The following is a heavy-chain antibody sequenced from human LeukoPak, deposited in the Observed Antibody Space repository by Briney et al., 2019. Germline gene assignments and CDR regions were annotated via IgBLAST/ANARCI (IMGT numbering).Heavy chain of an antibody. CDR1: GFAFSSYS. CDR2: ISSSSSTK. V-gene: IGHV3-48*02. J-gene: IGHJ5*02. CDR3: ARGNYDT. D-gene: IGHD3-22*01. Sequence: GGSLRLSRAASGFAFSSYSMNWVRQAPGKGLEWVSYISSSSSTKYYADSVRGRFTISRDNAKNSLYLQMNSLRDEDTAVYYCARGNYDTWGQGTLVTVSS.